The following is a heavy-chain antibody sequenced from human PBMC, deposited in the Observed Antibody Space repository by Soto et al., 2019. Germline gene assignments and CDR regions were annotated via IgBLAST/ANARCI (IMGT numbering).Heavy chain of an antibody. V-gene: IGHV3-48*01. CDR3: ARDHRHYDILTGYYRSYYYYGMDV. D-gene: IGHD3-9*01. CDR1: GFTFSHYS. CDR2: ISSSSSTI. Sequence: PGGSLRLSCAASGFTFSHYSMNGRRQPPGKGLEGVSYISSSSSTINYADSVKGPFTISRDNAKNSLYLRMNSLRAEDTAVYYCARDHRHYDILTGYYRSYYYYGMDVWGQGTRVTV. J-gene: IGHJ6*02.